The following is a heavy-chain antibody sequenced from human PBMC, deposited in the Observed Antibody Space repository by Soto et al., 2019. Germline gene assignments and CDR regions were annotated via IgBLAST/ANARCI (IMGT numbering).Heavy chain of an antibody. CDR2: IYYSVST. J-gene: IGHJ5*02. Sequence: PSETLSLTCTVSGGSISGYYWSWIRQPPGKGLEWIGYIYYSVSTNYNPSLKSRVTISVDTSKNQFSLKLSSVTAADTAVYYCARETYGDYVGYFDPWGQGTLVTVSS. D-gene: IGHD4-17*01. CDR3: ARETYGDYVGYFDP. CDR1: GGSISGYY. V-gene: IGHV4-59*12.